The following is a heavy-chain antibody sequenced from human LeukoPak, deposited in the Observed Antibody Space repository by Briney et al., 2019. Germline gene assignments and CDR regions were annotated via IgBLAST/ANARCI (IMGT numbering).Heavy chain of an antibody. J-gene: IGHJ3*02. CDR3: ARGGGFYDYVWGSYPVAFDI. CDR1: GGSISIYY. Sequence: SETLSLTCTVSGGSISIYYWSWIRQPPGKGLEWIGYIYYSGSTNYNPSLKSRVTISVDTSKTQFSLKLSSVTAADTAVYYCARGGGFYDYVWGSYPVAFDIWGQGTMVTVSS. D-gene: IGHD3-16*02. V-gene: IGHV4-59*01. CDR2: IYYSGST.